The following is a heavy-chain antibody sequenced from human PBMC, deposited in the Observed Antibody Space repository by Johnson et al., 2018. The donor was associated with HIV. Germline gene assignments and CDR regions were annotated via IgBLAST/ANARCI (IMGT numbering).Heavy chain of an antibody. CDR1: GFAFSTYG. CDR3: ARLPSGYSRDDLEV. D-gene: IGHD5-18*01. CDR2: ISYEGSTK. J-gene: IGHJ3*01. Sequence: QVQLVESGGGVVQPGGSLSLSCAASGFAFSTYGMHWVRQPPGKGLEWVAVISYEGSTKYYADSVKGRFTVSRDNSKNTLYLQINSLRPEDTAVYYCARLPSGYSRDDLEVWGQGTMVTVSS. V-gene: IGHV3-30*19.